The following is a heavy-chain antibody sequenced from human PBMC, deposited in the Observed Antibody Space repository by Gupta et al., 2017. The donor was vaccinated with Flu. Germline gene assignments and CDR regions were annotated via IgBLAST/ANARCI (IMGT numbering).Heavy chain of an antibody. CDR3: AKDIVTHIY. V-gene: IGHV3-23*01. CDR2: ISGSGGST. D-gene: IGHD1-26*01. Sequence: MSWVRQAPGKGLEWVSAISGSGGSTYYADSVKGRFTISRDNSKNTLYLQMKSLRAEDTAVYYCAKDIVTHIYWGQGTLVTVSS. J-gene: IGHJ4*02.